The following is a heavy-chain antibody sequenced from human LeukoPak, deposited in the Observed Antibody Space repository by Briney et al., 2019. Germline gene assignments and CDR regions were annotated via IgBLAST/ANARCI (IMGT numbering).Heavy chain of an antibody. V-gene: IGHV4-34*01. CDR3: ARLPTPNYYYYSYMDV. Sequence: SETLSLTCPVYAGSFGGYYWSWIRQPPGKGLEWIGEINHSGSTNYNPSLKSRVTTSLDTSKNQFSLKLSSVTAADTAVYYCARLPTPNYYYYSYMDVWGEGTTVTASS. J-gene: IGHJ6*03. CDR1: AGSFGGYY. D-gene: IGHD4-11*01. CDR2: INHSGST.